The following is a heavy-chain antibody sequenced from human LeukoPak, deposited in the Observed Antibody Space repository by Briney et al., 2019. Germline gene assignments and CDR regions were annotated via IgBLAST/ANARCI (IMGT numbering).Heavy chain of an antibody. CDR1: GYTFTSYG. CDR2: IIPIFGTA. CDR3: AGWEQLPRY. V-gene: IGHV1-69*05. Sequence: ASVKVSCKASGYTFTSYGISWVRQAPGQGLEWMGGIIPIFGTANYAQKFQGRVTITTDESTSTAYMELSSLRSEDTAVYYCAGWEQLPRYWGQGTLVTVSS. J-gene: IGHJ4*02. D-gene: IGHD6-13*01.